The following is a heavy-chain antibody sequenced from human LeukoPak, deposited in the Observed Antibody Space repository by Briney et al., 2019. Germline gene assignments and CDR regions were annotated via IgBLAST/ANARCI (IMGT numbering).Heavy chain of an antibody. CDR2: VSSDGTT. CDR3: ARLDCTGDGCYNH. V-gene: IGHV4-59*08. Sequence: PSETLSLTCSVSGDSVTSYYWSWIRQPPGKGLEWIGYVSSDGTTNYTPSLRSRVIMSVDTAKNHISLSLTSVTAADTAIYYCARLDCTGDGCYNHWGQGTLVTVSS. CDR1: GDSVTSYY. D-gene: IGHD2-8*02. J-gene: IGHJ4*02.